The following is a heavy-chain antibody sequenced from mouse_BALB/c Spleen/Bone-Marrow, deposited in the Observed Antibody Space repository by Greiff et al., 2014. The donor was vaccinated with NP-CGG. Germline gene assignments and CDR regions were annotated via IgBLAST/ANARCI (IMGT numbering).Heavy chain of an antibody. D-gene: IGHD2-4*01. V-gene: IGHV1-31*01. CDR3: ARDDYDGGFAY. CDR2: INPYSGGS. CDR1: GYSFTGYA. Sequence: DVHLVESGPELVKPGASMKISCKASGYSFTGYAMNWVKQSHGKNLEWIGLINPYSGGSSYNQKFKGKATLTVDKSSSTAYMELLSLTSEDSAVYYCARDDYDGGFAYWGQGTLVTVSA. J-gene: IGHJ3*01.